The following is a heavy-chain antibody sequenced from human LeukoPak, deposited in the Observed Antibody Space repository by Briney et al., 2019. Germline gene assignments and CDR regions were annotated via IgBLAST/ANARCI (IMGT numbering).Heavy chain of an antibody. CDR1: GGSISSYY. D-gene: IGHD3-9*01. CDR2: IYYSGST. CDR3: ARTYYDILTGYYIGNWFDP. J-gene: IGHJ5*02. Sequence: SETLSLTCTVSGGSISSYYWSWIRQPPGKGLEWIGYIYYSGSTNYNPYLKSQVTISVDTSKNQFSLKLSSVTAADTAVYYCARTYYDILTGYYIGNWFDPWGQGTLVTVSS. V-gene: IGHV4-59*01.